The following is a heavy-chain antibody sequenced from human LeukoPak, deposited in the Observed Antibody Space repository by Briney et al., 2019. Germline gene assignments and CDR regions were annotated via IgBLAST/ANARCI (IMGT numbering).Heavy chain of an antibody. J-gene: IGHJ4*02. CDR2: IYPGDSDT. D-gene: IGHD5/OR15-5a*01. Sequence: GASLQISCKGSGYSFTSYWIGWVRQLPGKGLEGMGIIYPGDSDTRYSPSFQGQVTISADKSISTAYLQWSSLKASDTAMYYCARHNSVYDGDYFDYWGQGTLVTVSS. CDR3: ARHNSVYDGDYFDY. V-gene: IGHV5-51*01. CDR1: GYSFTSYW.